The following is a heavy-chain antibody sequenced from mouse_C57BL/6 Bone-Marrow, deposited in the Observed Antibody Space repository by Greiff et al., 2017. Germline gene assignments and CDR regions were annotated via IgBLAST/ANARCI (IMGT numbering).Heavy chain of an antibody. J-gene: IGHJ1*03. D-gene: IGHD2-3*01. Sequence: QVHVKQPGAELVRPGTSVKLSCKASGYTFTSYWMHWVKQRPGQGLEWIGVIDPSDSYTNYNQKFKGKATLTVDTSSSTAYMQLSSLTSEDSAVYCCAREGGVTSSLGFDVWGTGTTVTVSS. CDR1: GYTFTSYW. CDR2: IDPSDSYT. V-gene: IGHV1-59*01. CDR3: AREGGVTSSLGFDV.